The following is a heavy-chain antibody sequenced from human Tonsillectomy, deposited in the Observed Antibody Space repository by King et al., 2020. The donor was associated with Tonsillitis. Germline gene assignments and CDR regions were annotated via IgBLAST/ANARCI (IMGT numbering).Heavy chain of an antibody. Sequence: VQLQESGPGLVKPSETLSLTCAVSGYSISSGYYWGWIRQPPGKGLEWIGSIYHSGSTYYNPSLKSRVTITVDTSKNQFSLKLSPVTAADTAVYYCARGGYYDSSGLKWGQGTLVTVSS. CDR1: GYSISSGYY. D-gene: IGHD3-22*01. CDR2: IYHSGST. V-gene: IGHV4-38-2*01. CDR3: ARGGYYDSSGLK. J-gene: IGHJ4*02.